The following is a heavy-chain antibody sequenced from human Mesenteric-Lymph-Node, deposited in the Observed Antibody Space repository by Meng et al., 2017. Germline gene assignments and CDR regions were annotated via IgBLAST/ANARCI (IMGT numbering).Heavy chain of an antibody. V-gene: IGHV3-15*01. CDR1: GFTFSDVW. CDR2: IKSKADGETI. Sequence: GGSLRLSCAGSGFTFSDVWMNWVRQAPGKGLEWVGRIKSKADGETIEYAASVKGRFTISRDDSRDTLFVQMNSLRDEDTAVYYCITDTSWGQGTLVTVSS. CDR3: ITDTS. J-gene: IGHJ4*02.